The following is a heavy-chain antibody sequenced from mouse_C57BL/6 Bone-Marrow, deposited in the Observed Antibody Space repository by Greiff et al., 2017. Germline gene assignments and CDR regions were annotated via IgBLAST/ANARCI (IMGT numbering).Heavy chain of an antibody. J-gene: IGHJ2*01. D-gene: IGHD1-1*01. CDR2: IYPRSGNT. CDR3: ARPYYYGFDY. CDR1: GYTFPSYG. Sequence: VQLVESGAELARPGASVKLSCKASGYTFPSYGISWVKQRTGQGIEWIGEIYPRSGNTYYNEKFKGKATLTADKSSSTAYMELRSLPSENSAVYFCARPYYYGFDYWGQGTTLTVSS. V-gene: IGHV1-81*01.